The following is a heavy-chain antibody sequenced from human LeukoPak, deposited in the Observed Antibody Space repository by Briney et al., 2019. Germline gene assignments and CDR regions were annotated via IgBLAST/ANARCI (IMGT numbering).Heavy chain of an antibody. CDR2: IYHSGST. D-gene: IGHD3-22*01. CDR1: GGSISSGGYS. Sequence: SETLSLTCAVSGGSISSGGYSWSWIRQPPGKGLEWIGYIYHSGSTYYNPSLKSRVTISVDTPKNQFSLKLSSVTAADTAVYYCARENYYDSSGYYGIYYYYGMDVWGQGTTVTVSS. J-gene: IGHJ6*02. V-gene: IGHV4-30-2*01. CDR3: ARENYYDSSGYYGIYYYYGMDV.